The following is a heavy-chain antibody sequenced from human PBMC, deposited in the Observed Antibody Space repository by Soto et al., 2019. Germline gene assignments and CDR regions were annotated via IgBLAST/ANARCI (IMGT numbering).Heavy chain of an antibody. D-gene: IGHD2-2*01. Sequence: GSLRLSCAASGFTVSSNYMSWVRQAPGKGLEWVSVIYSGGSTYYADSVKGRFTISRDNSKNTLYLQMNSLRAEDTAVYYCARASGYCSSTSCYLFDYWGQGTLVTVSS. CDR3: ARASGYCSSTSCYLFDY. CDR1: GFTVSSNY. V-gene: IGHV3-53*01. CDR2: IYSGGST. J-gene: IGHJ4*02.